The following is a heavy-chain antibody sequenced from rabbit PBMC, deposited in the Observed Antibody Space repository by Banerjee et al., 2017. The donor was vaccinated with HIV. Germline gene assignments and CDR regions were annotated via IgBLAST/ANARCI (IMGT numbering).Heavy chain of an antibody. V-gene: IGHV1S7*01. Sequence: QLKESGGGLVQPGGSLKLSCKASGFDFSSYYMSWVRQAPGKGLEWIGYIDPVFGSTYYASWVNGRFTISSHNAQNTLYLQLNSLTAADTATYFCARDLVAGGQDLWGPGTLVTVS. CDR3: ARDLVAGGQDL. CDR1: GFDFSSYY. CDR2: IDPVFGST. J-gene: IGHJ4*01. D-gene: IGHD4-1*01.